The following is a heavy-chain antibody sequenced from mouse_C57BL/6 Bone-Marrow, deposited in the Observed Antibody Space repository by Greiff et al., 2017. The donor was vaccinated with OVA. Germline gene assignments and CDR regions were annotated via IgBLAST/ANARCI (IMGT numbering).Heavy chain of an antibody. Sequence: VKLQQPGAELVMPGASVKLSCKASGYTFTSYWMHWVKQRPGQGLEWIGEIDPSDSYTNYNQKFKGKSTLTVDKSSSTAYMQLSSLTSEDSAVYYCARGNGNYVDYFDYWGQGTTLTVSS. CDR2: IDPSDSYT. CDR1: GYTFTSYW. CDR3: ARGNGNYVDYFDY. D-gene: IGHD2-1*01. J-gene: IGHJ2*01. V-gene: IGHV1-69*01.